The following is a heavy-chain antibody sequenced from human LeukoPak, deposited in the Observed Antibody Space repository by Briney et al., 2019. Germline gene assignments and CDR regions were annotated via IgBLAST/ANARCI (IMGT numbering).Heavy chain of an antibody. CDR1: GFTVITND. CDR3: ARGVEPLAANTLAY. CDR2: LYSDGNT. Sequence: GGSLRLSCAASGFTVITNDMTWVRQAPGKGLEWVSVLYSDGNTKYADSVQGRFTISRDNSKNTLYLEMNSLSPDDTAVYYCARGVEPLAANTLAYWGQGTLVTVSP. J-gene: IGHJ4*02. V-gene: IGHV3-53*01. D-gene: IGHD1-14*01.